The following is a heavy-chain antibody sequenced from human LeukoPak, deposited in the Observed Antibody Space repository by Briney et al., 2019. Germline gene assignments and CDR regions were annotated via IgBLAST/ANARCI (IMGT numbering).Heavy chain of an antibody. V-gene: IGHV4-39*01. J-gene: IGHJ4*02. CDR2: IYYSGST. Sequence: SETLSLTCTVSGDSISSNSYYWGRIRQPPGKGLEWLGTIYYSGSTYYHPPLKSRVTISVDTSKNQFSLKLSSVTAADTAVYYCARQEVYCSSTSCYARGYSYGTFFGYWGQGTLVTVSS. D-gene: IGHD2-2*01. CDR3: ARQEVYCSSTSCYARGYSYGTFFGY. CDR1: GDSISSNSYY.